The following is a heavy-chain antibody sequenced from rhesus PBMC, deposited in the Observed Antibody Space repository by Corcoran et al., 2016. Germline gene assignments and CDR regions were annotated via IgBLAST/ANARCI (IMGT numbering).Heavy chain of an antibody. CDR3: ASLPGYSSGWYDY. V-gene: IGHV4-173*01. J-gene: IGHJ4*01. CDR1: GGSISSNY. Sequence: QLQLQESGPGLVKPSETLSLTCAVSGGSISSNYWSWIRQPPGKALEWIGRISGSGGSTYYNPSRQSRVTMSTETSKNQFSLKLSSVTAADTAVYYCASLPGYSSGWYDYWGQGVLVTVSS. CDR2: ISGSGGST. D-gene: IGHD6-31*01.